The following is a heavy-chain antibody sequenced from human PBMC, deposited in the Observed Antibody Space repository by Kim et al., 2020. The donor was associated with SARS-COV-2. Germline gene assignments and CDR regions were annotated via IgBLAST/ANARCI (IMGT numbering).Heavy chain of an antibody. CDR3: ARDSTTATGFYNWFDP. Sequence: GGSLRLSCAASGFTFSSYGMHWVRQAPGKRLEWVAIIWYDGSNKYYADSVKGRFTISRDNSKNTLYLQMNSLRAEDTAVYYCARDSTTATGFYNWFDPWG. V-gene: IGHV3-33*01. J-gene: IGHJ5*02. CDR1: GFTFSSYG. CDR2: IWYDGSNK. D-gene: IGHD6-13*01.